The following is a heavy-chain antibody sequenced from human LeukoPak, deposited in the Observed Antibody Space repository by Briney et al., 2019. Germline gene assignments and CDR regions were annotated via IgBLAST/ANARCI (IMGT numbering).Heavy chain of an antibody. CDR1: GFTFSSYS. J-gene: IGHJ6*02. V-gene: IGHV3-21*01. D-gene: IGHD6-6*01. CDR3: ARDPHSSSSPYYYYGMDV. Sequence: GGSPRLSCAASGFTFSSYSMNWVRQAPGKGLEWVSSISSSSSYIYYADSVKGRFTISRDNAKNSLYLQMNSLRAEDTAVYYCARDPHSSSSPYYYYGMDVWGQGTTVTVSS. CDR2: ISSSSSYI.